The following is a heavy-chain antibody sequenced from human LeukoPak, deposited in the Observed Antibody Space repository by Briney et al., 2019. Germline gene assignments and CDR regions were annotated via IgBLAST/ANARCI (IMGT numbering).Heavy chain of an antibody. CDR1: GGSISSGGYY. V-gene: IGHV4-31*03. CDR2: IYYSGST. D-gene: IGHD3-3*01. Sequence: SETLSLTCTVSGGSISSGGYYWSWIRQHPGKGLEWIGYIYYSGSTYYNPSLKSRVTISVDTSKNQFSLKLSSVTAADTAVYYCARDPLVDDFWSGYHGGDAFDIWGQGTTVTVSS. CDR3: ARDPLVDDFWSGYHGGDAFDI. J-gene: IGHJ3*02.